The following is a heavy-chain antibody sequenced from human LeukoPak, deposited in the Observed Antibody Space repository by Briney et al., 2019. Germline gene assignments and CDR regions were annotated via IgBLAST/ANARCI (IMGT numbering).Heavy chain of an antibody. CDR1: GGTFSSYA. V-gene: IGHV1-69*10. Sequence: SVKVSCKASGGTFSSYAISWVRQAPGQGLEWMGGIIPILGIANYAQKFQGRVTMTRDTSSSTAYMELSRLRSDDTAVYYCAREYNGDSRKYYYYGMDVWGQGTTVTVSS. J-gene: IGHJ6*02. CDR3: AREYNGDSRKYYYYGMDV. D-gene: IGHD4-17*01. CDR2: IIPILGIA.